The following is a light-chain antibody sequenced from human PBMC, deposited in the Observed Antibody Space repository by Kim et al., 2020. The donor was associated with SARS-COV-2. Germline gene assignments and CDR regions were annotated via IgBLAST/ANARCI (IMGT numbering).Light chain of an antibody. Sequence: QAGLTQPPSVSKGLRQTATLTCTGNSNIVGNQGAAWLQQHQGHPPKLLSSRNNNRPSGISERFSASRSGNTASLTITGLQPEDEADYYCSALDSSLSAFWVFGGGTQLTVL. CDR1: SNIVGNQG. CDR2: RNN. J-gene: IGLJ3*02. CDR3: SALDSSLSAFWV. V-gene: IGLV10-54*02.